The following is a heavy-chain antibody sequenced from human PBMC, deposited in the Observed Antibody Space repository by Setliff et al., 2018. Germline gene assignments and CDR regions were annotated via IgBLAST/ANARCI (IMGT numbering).Heavy chain of an antibody. J-gene: IGHJ4*02. CDR2: ISPYNGDT. Sequence: ASVKVSCKASGYIFNTFGINWMRRAPGQGLEWIGWISPYNGDTNYAQNFQGRVTMTMDASITTVYMELSRLTSDDTAVYYCVRQDILTSYYMFDYWGQGTLVTVSS. D-gene: IGHD3-9*01. CDR3: VRQDILTSYYMFDY. CDR1: GYIFNTFG. V-gene: IGHV1-18*01.